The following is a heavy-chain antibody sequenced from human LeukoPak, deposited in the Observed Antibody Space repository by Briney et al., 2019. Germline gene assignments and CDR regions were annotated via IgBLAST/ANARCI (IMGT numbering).Heavy chain of an antibody. J-gene: IGHJ5*02. D-gene: IGHD6-19*01. V-gene: IGHV1-69*13. CDR3: ARSDSTSGWSTNWFDP. Sequence: ASVKVSCKASGGTFSSYAISWVRQAPGQGLEWMGGIIPIFGTASYAQKFQGRVTITADESTSTAYMELSSLRSEDTAVYYCARSDSTSGWSTNWFDPWGQGTLVTVSS. CDR2: IIPIFGTA. CDR1: GGTFSSYA.